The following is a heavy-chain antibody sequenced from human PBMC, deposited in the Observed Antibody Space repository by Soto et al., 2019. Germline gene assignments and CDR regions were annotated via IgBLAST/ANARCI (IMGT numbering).Heavy chain of an antibody. Sequence: GSLRLSCTASGFTFGDYAMSWFRQAPGKGLEWVGFIRSKAYGGTTEYAASVKGRFTISRDDSRSIAYLQMNSLKTEDTAVYYCARAFNSRTPSGVVVAATPTGHWGQGTLVTVSS. V-gene: IGHV3-49*03. CDR2: IRSKAYGGTT. J-gene: IGHJ4*02. CDR1: GFTFGDYA. D-gene: IGHD2-15*01. CDR3: ARAFNSRTPSGVVVAATPTGH.